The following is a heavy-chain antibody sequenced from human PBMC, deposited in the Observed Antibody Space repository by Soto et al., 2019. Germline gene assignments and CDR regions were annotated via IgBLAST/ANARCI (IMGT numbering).Heavy chain of an antibody. CDR3: VSSWGDHRSFDY. D-gene: IGHD2-21*02. V-gene: IGHV3-72*01. J-gene: IGHJ4*02. CDR2: TRNEVYGYTT. Sequence: EVQLVESGGGLVQPGGSLRLSCAVSGFTISDQYMDWVRQAPGKGLEWVVRTRNEVYGYTTEDAASVRGRLTISRDDSKNSLYLQMHSLKTEDTAVYYCVSSWGDHRSFDYWGQGALVTVSS. CDR1: GFTISDQY.